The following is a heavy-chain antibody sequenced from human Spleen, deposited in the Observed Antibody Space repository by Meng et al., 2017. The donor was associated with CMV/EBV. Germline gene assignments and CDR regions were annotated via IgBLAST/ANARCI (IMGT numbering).Heavy chain of an antibody. D-gene: IGHD2-2*01. J-gene: IGHJ6*02. V-gene: IGHV1-18*01. Sequence: ASVKVSCKASGYIFINHGISWVRQAPGQGLEWMGWISGYDGNTNYAQKFQGRVTMTRDTFITTAYMEVSRLRSDDTAVYYCARERYLVPAASPDYYYYGMDVWGQGTTVTVSS. CDR2: ISGYDGNT. CDR3: ARERYLVPAASPDYYYYGMDV. CDR1: GYIFINHG.